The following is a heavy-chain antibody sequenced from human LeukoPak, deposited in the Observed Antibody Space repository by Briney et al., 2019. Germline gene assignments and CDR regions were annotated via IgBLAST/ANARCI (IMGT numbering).Heavy chain of an antibody. V-gene: IGHV4-59*12. D-gene: IGHD3-22*01. CDR3: ARGGYDRGFDY. CDR2: IYYSGST. CDR1: GGSISSYY. J-gene: IGHJ4*02. Sequence: SETLSLTCTVSGGSISSYYWSWIRQPPGKGLEWIGYIYYSGSTNYNPSLKSRVTISVDSSKNQFSLKLSSVTAADTAVYYCARGGYDRGFDYWGQGTLVTVSS.